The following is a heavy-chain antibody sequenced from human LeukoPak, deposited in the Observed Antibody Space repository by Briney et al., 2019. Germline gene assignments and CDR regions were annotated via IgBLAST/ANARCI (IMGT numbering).Heavy chain of an antibody. V-gene: IGHV4-59*01. CDR3: AKGGPEASAELSWLDP. Sequence: SETLSLTCTVSGGSISYSYWHWMRQPPGKGLEWIGHTFYSGNAKYNPSLKSRVAISVDMSKNQFSLNLSSVTAADTAVYYCAKGGPEASAELSWLDPWGQGTLVTVSS. CDR2: TFYSGNA. J-gene: IGHJ5*02. CDR1: GGSISYSY. D-gene: IGHD1-14*01.